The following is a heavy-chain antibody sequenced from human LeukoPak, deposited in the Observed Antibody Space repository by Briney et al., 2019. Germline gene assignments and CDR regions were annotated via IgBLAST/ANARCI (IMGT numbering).Heavy chain of an antibody. J-gene: IGHJ3*02. V-gene: IGHV4-59*01. Sequence: PSETLSLTCTVSGGSISSYYWSWIRQPPGKGLEWIGYIYCSGSTNYNPSLKSRVTISVDTSKNQFSLKLSSVTAADTAVYYCARDRRDGYPGAFDIWGQGTMVTVSS. CDR3: ARDRRDGYPGAFDI. CDR2: IYCSGST. CDR1: GGSISSYY. D-gene: IGHD5-24*01.